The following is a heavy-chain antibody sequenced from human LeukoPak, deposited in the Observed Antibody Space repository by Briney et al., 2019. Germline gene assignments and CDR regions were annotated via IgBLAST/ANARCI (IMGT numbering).Heavy chain of an antibody. V-gene: IGHV3-7*01. D-gene: IGHD3-10*01. CDR1: GFTFSNYW. CDR3: ARTIRGY. J-gene: IGHJ4*02. CDR2: IKEDGSEK. Sequence: GGSLRLSCATSGFTFSNYWMSWVRQAPGKGLEWVANIKEDGSEKYYVDAVKGRFTISRDNAKNSLFLQMKSLRAEDRAVYYCARTIRGYWGQGTLVTVSS.